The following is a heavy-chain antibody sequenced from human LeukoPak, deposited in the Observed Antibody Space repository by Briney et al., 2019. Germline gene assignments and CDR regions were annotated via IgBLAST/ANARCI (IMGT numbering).Heavy chain of an antibody. CDR3: ARGILGYYYFDL. CDR1: GGSFSGYY. Sequence: PSETLSLTWAVSGGSFSGYYWSWIRQPPGKGLEWIGEMHHSGATSYKPSLRSRVTISGDPSENQLSLELSSVSAADTAVYYCARGILGYYYFDLWGRGTLVTVSS. V-gene: IGHV4-34*01. J-gene: IGHJ2*01. D-gene: IGHD3-10*01. CDR2: MHHSGAT.